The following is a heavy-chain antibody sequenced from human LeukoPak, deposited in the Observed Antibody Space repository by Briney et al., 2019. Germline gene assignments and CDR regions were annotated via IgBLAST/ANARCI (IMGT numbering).Heavy chain of an antibody. CDR2: MNPNSGKR. D-gene: IGHD3-16*02. J-gene: IGHJ4*02. CDR3: AKGLRSYY. Sequence: ASVKVSCKASGYIFNNYDINWVRQATGQGLEWMGWMNPNSGKRVYAQKFQGRVTMTTNSSINTAYMELTSLTSDDTAVYYCAKGLRSYYWGQGTLVTVSS. V-gene: IGHV1-8*01. CDR1: GYIFNNYD.